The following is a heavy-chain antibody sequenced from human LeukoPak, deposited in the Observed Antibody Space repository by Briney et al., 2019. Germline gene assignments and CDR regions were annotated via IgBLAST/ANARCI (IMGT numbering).Heavy chain of an antibody. J-gene: IGHJ4*02. CDR3: ARDGSDILTGYCDY. D-gene: IGHD3-9*01. V-gene: IGHV4-39*07. CDR1: GASIISRTYY. Sequence: SETLSLTCTVSGASIISRTYYWGWIRQPPGKGLEWIGSIYYSGSTYYNPSLKSRVTISIDTSKNQFSLQLNSVTAADTAVYYCARDGSDILTGYCDYWGQGTLVTVSS. CDR2: IYYSGST.